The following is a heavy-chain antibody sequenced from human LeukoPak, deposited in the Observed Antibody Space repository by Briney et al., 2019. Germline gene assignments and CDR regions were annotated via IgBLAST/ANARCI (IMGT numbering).Heavy chain of an antibody. Sequence: GESLKISCNGSGYSFTSYWIGWGRQMPGKGLEWMVIIYPGDSDARFCRSFQGQVTISAHKTISNAYLQWSSLKASDTAMYYCARQIIVGAKAYFDYWGQGTLVTVSS. V-gene: IGHV5-51*01. J-gene: IGHJ4*02. D-gene: IGHD3-22*01. CDR3: ARQIIVGAKAYFDY. CDR1: GYSFTSYW. CDR2: IYPGDSDA.